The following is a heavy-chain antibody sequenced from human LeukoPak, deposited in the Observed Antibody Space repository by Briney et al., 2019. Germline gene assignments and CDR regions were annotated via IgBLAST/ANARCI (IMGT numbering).Heavy chain of an antibody. J-gene: IGHJ4*02. CDR3: AREGDSSGLSSYYFDY. V-gene: IGHV4-59*12. Sequence: SETLSLTCTVSGGSISSYYWSWIRQPPGKGLEWIGYIYYSGSTNYNPSLKSRVTISVDTSKNQFSLKLSSVTAADTAVYYCAREGDSSGLSSYYFDYWGQGTLVTVSS. D-gene: IGHD3-22*01. CDR1: GGSISSYY. CDR2: IYYSGST.